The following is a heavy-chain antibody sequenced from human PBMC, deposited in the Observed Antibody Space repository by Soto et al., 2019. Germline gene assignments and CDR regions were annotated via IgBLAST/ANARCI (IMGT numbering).Heavy chain of an antibody. CDR2: ISYDGSNK. Sequence: GGSLRLSCAASGFTFSSYGMHWVRQAPGKGLEWVAVISYDGSNKYYADSVKGRFTISRDNSKNTLYLQMNSLRAEDTAVYYCAKGGTWYDFWSGYFFYWGQGTLVTVSS. CDR3: AKGGTWYDFWSGYFFY. D-gene: IGHD3-3*01. CDR1: GFTFSSYG. J-gene: IGHJ4*02. V-gene: IGHV3-30*18.